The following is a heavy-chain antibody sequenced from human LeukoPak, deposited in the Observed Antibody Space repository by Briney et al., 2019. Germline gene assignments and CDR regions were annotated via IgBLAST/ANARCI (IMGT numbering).Heavy chain of an antibody. J-gene: IGHJ4*02. V-gene: IGHV4-59*01. CDR2: IYYSGST. CDR3: ARGVPYCSGGSCYSHFDY. Sequence: PSETLSLTCTVSGGSISSYYWGWIRQPPGKGLEWIGYIYYSGSTNYNPSLKSRVTISVDTSKNQFSLKLSSVTAADTAVYYCARGVPYCSGGSCYSHFDYWGQGTLVTVSS. CDR1: GGSISSYY. D-gene: IGHD2-15*01.